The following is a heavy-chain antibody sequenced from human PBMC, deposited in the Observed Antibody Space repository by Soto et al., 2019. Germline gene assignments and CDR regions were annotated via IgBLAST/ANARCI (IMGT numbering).Heavy chain of an antibody. D-gene: IGHD3-3*01. CDR3: AADPHYDFWSGYYSGMDV. Sequence: SVKVSCKASGFTFTSSAVQWVRQARGQRLEWIGWIVVGSGNTNYAQKFQERVTITRDMSTSTAYMELSSLRSEDTAVYYCAADPHYDFWSGYYSGMDVWGQGTTVTVSS. CDR1: GFTFTSSA. J-gene: IGHJ6*02. V-gene: IGHV1-58*01. CDR2: IVVGSGNT.